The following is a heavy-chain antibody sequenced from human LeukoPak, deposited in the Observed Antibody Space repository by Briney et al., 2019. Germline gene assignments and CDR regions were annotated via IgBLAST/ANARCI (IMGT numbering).Heavy chain of an antibody. CDR1: GFTFSGSA. D-gene: IGHD3-3*01. CDR3: VLALGPRDY. CDR2: IRSKANSYAT. V-gene: IGHV3-73*01. J-gene: IGHJ4*02. Sequence: GGSLKLSCAASGFTFSGSAMHWVRQASGKGLEWVGRIRSKANSYATAYAASVKGRFTISRDDSKNTAYLQMNSLKTEDTAVYYYVLALGPRDYWGQGTLVTVSS.